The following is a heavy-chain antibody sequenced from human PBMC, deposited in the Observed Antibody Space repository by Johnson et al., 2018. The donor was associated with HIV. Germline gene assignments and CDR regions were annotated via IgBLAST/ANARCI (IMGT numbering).Heavy chain of an antibody. Sequence: QVQLVESGGGVVQPGRSLRLSCAASGFTFSSYGMHWVRQAPGKGLEWVALISYDGSNKYYADSVKGRFTISRDNSKNTLYLQMNSLRAEDTAMYYCAKDLRRPTLNAVDIWGQGTMVTVSS. CDR1: GFTFSSYG. J-gene: IGHJ3*02. V-gene: IGHV3-30*18. CDR3: AKDLRRPTLNAVDI. CDR2: ISYDGSNK. D-gene: IGHD4-11*01.